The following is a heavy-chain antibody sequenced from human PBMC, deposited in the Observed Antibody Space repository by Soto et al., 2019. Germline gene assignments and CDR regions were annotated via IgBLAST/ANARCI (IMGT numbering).Heavy chain of an antibody. D-gene: IGHD2-2*01. CDR3: AKGGLLPRANRWF. CDR1: GFTFRNYP. CDR2: ISGSGVDT. Sequence: EVQLLESGGGLVQPGGSLRLSCAASGFTFRNYPMTWVRQAPGKGLDWVSTISGSGVDTYYPDSVKGRVTISRDNSKNTLYLHINSLRAEDTAVYYWAKGGLLPRANRWFWGQGTLVTVSS. J-gene: IGHJ4*02. V-gene: IGHV3-23*01.